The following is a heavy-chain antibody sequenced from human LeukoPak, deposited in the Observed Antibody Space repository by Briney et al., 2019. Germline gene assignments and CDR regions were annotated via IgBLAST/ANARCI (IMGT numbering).Heavy chain of an antibody. CDR3: ARAQGAHWGYWFDP. CDR1: GYTFTGYY. V-gene: IGHV1-2*06. J-gene: IGHJ5*02. D-gene: IGHD3-16*01. CDR2: INPNSGGT. Sequence: ASVKVSCKAPGYTFTGYYMHWVQQAPGQGLEWMGRINPNSGGTNYAQKFQGRVTMTRDTSISTAYMELSRLRSDDTAVYYCARAQGAHWGYWFDPWGQGTLVTVSS.